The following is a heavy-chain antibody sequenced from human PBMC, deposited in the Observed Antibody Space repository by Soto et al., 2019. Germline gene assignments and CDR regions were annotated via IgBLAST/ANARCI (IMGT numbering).Heavy chain of an antibody. D-gene: IGHD2-15*01. CDR2: IYHSGST. Sequence: LSLTCAVSGGSISSGCYSWSWIRQPPGKGLEWIGYIYHSGSTYYNPSLKSRVTISVDRSKNQFSLKLSSVTAADTAVYYCATGYCSGGSCYSAPYYYYGMDVWGQGTTVTVSS. CDR1: GGSISSGCYS. J-gene: IGHJ6*02. CDR3: ATGYCSGGSCYSAPYYYYGMDV. V-gene: IGHV4-30-2*01.